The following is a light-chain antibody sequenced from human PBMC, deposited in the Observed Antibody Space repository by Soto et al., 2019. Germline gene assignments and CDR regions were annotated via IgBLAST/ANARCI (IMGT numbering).Light chain of an antibody. CDR3: QQSYTTAQT. Sequence: DIQMTQSRYSLSESVGDRVTICCRASQRIATYLNWYRQKPGKAPALLIYAASSLQSGVPSTFSGSGSGTDFTLTINSLQPEDFATYYCQQSYTTAQTFGQGT. CDR1: QRIATY. V-gene: IGKV1-39*01. J-gene: IGKJ2*01. CDR2: AAS.